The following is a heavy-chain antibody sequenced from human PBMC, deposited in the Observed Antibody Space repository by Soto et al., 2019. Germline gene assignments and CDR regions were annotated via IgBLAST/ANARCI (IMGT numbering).Heavy chain of an antibody. J-gene: IGHJ5*02. CDR3: ARGRLGVAAAGRYNWFDP. V-gene: IGHV4-59*12. CDR1: GGSISSYY. D-gene: IGHD6-13*01. CDR2: INYSGST. Sequence: PSETLSLTCTVSGGSISSYYWSWIRQPPGKGLEWIGYINYSGSTNYNPSLKSRVTISVDTSKNQFSLKLSSVTAADTAVYYCARGRLGVAAAGRYNWFDPWGQGTLVTVSS.